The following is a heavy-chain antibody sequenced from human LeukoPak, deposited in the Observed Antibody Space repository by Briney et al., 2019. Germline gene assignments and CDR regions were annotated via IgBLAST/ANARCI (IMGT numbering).Heavy chain of an antibody. D-gene: IGHD2-15*01. J-gene: IGHJ4*02. V-gene: IGHV3-7*03. Sequence: HPGGSLRLSCAASGFTFSSYAMSWVRQAPGKGLEWVANIKQDGSEKYYVDSVKGRFTISRDNAKNSVYLQMNSLKTEDTAVYYCTTDNPPVYCSGGSCYAKDYWGQGTLVTVSS. CDR2: IKQDGSEK. CDR3: TTDNPPVYCSGGSCYAKDY. CDR1: GFTFSSYA.